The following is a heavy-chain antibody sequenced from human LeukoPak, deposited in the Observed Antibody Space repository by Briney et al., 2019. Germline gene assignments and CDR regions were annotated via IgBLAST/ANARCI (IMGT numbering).Heavy chain of an antibody. CDR1: GYTLTELS. J-gene: IGHJ4*02. Sequence: ASVKVSCKVSGYTLTELSMNSVRQSPGQGRECMGGFDPEDGETIYAQKFQGRVTMTEDTSTDTAYMELSSLRSEDTAVYYCATELKGGATHFDYWGQGTLVTVSS. V-gene: IGHV1-24*01. CDR2: FDPEDGET. CDR3: ATELKGGATHFDY. D-gene: IGHD1-26*01.